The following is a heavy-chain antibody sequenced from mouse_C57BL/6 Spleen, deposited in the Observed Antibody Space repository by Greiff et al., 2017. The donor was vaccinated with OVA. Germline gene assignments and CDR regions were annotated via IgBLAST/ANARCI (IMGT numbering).Heavy chain of an antibody. Sequence: QVHVKQPGAELVKPGASVKLSCKASGYTFTSYWMHWVKQRPGQGLEWIGMIHPNSGSTNYNEKFKSKATLTVDKSSSTAYMQLSSLTSEDSAVYYCARRLGRDWDFDVWGTGTTVTVSS. CDR2: IHPNSGST. CDR3: ARRLGRDWDFDV. J-gene: IGHJ1*03. CDR1: GYTFTSYW. D-gene: IGHD4-1*01. V-gene: IGHV1-64*01.